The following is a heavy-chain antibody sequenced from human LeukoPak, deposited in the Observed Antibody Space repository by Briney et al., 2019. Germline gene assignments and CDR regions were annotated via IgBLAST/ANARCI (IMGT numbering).Heavy chain of an antibody. CDR2: IWRSDHT. J-gene: IGHJ4*02. Sequence: SETLSLTCAVSGGSIRSYYWSWIRQPPGKGLEWIGYIWRSDHTNYNPSLKSRVTMSLDKSKNQFSLKLSSVTAADTAVYYCARDPHCSSTNCPFDFWGQGTLVIVSS. V-gene: IGHV4-59*12. CDR1: GGSIRSYY. CDR3: ARDPHCSSTNCPFDF. D-gene: IGHD2-2*01.